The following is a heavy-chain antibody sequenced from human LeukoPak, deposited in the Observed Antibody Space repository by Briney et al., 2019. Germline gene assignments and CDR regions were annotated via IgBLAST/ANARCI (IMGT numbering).Heavy chain of an antibody. CDR2: IKQDGSEK. Sequence: GGSLRLSCAASGFTFNSYAMTWVRQAPGKGLEWVANIKQDGSEKYYVDSVKGRFTISRDNAKNSLYLQMNSLRVEDTAVYYCARDHYYGSGSYPLYWGQGALVTVSS. V-gene: IGHV3-7*04. J-gene: IGHJ4*02. CDR1: GFTFNSYA. D-gene: IGHD3-10*01. CDR3: ARDHYYGSGSYPLY.